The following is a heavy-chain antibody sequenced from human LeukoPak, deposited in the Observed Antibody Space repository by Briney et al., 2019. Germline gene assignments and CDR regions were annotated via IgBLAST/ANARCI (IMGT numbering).Heavy chain of an antibody. CDR2: IWYDGSQK. Sequence: PGGSLRLSCAASGFTFSSYGMHWVRQAPGKGLEWVAVIWYDGSQKYYPDSVKGRFTISRDNSKNTLFLQMNSLRAEDTAVYYCATNQIMIREYYFDYWGQGTLVTVST. CDR3: ATNQIMIREYYFDY. J-gene: IGHJ4*02. V-gene: IGHV3-33*01. CDR1: GFTFSSYG. D-gene: IGHD3-16*01.